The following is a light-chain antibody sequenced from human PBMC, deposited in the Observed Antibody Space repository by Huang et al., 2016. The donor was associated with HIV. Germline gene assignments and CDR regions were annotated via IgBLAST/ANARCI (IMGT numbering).Light chain of an antibody. CDR3: QQYGRSPPLT. J-gene: IGKJ4*01. CDR2: AAS. V-gene: IGKV3-20*01. Sequence: EIVLTQSPGTLALFPGERAILSCRASQSTSRSYLAWYHQKRGQPPRLLISAASRRATGISDRCSGSGSGSDFTLTISRLEPEDFAVYFCQQYGRSPPLTFGGGTKVEMK. CDR1: QSTSRSY.